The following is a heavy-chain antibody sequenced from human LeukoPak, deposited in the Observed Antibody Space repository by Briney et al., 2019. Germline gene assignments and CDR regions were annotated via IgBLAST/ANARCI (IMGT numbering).Heavy chain of an antibody. CDR3: AKSMVRGVIITFDY. CDR2: ISGSGGST. J-gene: IGHJ4*02. Sequence: GGSLRLSCAASGFTFSSYAMSWVRQAPGKGLEWVSAISGSGGSTYYADSVKGRFTISRDNSKNTLYLQMSSLRAEDTAVYYCAKSMVRGVIITFDYWGQGTLVTVSS. V-gene: IGHV3-23*01. D-gene: IGHD3-10*01. CDR1: GFTFSSYA.